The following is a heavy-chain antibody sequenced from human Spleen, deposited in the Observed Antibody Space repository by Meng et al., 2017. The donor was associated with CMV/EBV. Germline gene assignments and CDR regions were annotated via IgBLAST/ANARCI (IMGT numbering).Heavy chain of an antibody. J-gene: IGHJ4*02. Sequence: TFSSYGMHWVRQAPGKGLEWVAFIRYDGSNKYYADSVKGRFTISRDNSKNTLYLQMNSLRAEDTAVYYCAKDFEDIVVVPAAITLGRWGQGTLVTVSS. CDR2: IRYDGSNK. CDR3: AKDFEDIVVVPAAITLGR. D-gene: IGHD2-2*02. CDR1: TFSSYG. V-gene: IGHV3-30*02.